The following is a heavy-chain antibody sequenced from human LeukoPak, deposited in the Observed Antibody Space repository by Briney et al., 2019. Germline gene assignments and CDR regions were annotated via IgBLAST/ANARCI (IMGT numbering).Heavy chain of an antibody. CDR1: GGSISSYY. CDR2: IYYSGST. CDR3: ARDNIYYYGSGSSAYYYYYGMDV. J-gene: IGHJ6*02. D-gene: IGHD3-10*01. Sequence: SETLSLTCTVSGGSISSYYWSWIRQPPGKGLEWIGYIYYSGSTNYNPSLKSRVTISVDTSKNQFSLKLSSVTAADTAVHYCARDNIYYYGSGSSAYYYYYGMDVWDQGTTVTVSS. V-gene: IGHV4-59*01.